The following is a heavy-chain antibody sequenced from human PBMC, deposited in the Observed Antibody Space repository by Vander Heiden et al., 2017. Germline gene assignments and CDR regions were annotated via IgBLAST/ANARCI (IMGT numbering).Heavy chain of an antibody. CDR2: ISSSSSYI. CDR3: AIQDYYDSNDAFDI. V-gene: IGHV3-21*01. Sequence: EVQLVESGGGLVKPGGSLRLSCAASGFTFSSCSMNWFCLAPGKGLEWVSSISSSSSYIYYADSVKGRFTISRDNAKNSLYLQMNSLRAEDTAVYYCAIQDYYDSNDAFDIWGQGTMVTVSS. J-gene: IGHJ3*02. D-gene: IGHD3-22*01. CDR1: GFTFSSCS.